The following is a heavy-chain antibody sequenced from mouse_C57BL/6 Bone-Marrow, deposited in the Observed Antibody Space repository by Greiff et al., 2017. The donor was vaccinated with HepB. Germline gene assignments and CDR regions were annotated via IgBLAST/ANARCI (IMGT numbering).Heavy chain of an antibody. CDR2: IYPSDSET. J-gene: IGHJ2*01. CDR3: ARARWLLHSFAY. CDR1: GYTFTSYW. Sequence: QVQLQQPGAELVRPGSSVKLSCKASGYTFTSYWMDWVKQRPGQGLEWIGNIYPSDSETHYNQKFKDKATLTVDKSSSTAYMQLSSLTSEDSAVYYCARARWLLHSFAYWGQGTTLTVSS. D-gene: IGHD2-3*01. V-gene: IGHV1-61*01.